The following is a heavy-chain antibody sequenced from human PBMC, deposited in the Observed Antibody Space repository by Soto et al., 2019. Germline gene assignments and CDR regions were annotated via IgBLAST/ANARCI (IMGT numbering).Heavy chain of an antibody. Sequence: ASVKVSCKASGYIFTSYDINWVRQATGQGLEWMGWMNPNSGNTGYAQKFQGRVTMTRNTSISTAYMELSSLRSEDTAVYYCARGPYYYDSSGYYPIDYWGQGTLVTVSS. CDR3: ARGPYYYDSSGYYPIDY. CDR1: GYIFTSYD. CDR2: MNPNSGNT. D-gene: IGHD3-22*01. V-gene: IGHV1-8*01. J-gene: IGHJ4*02.